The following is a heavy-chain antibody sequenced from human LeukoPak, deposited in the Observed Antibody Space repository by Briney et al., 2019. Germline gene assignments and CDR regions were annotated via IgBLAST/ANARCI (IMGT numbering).Heavy chain of an antibody. CDR2: ISAYNGNT. CDR3: ARAAKWEWSRFDY. Sequence: ASVKVSCKASGYTFTSYGISWVRQAPGQGLEWMGWISAYNGNTNYAQKFQGRVTITADKSTSTAYMELSSLRSEDTAVYYCARAAKWEWSRFDYWGQGTLVTVSS. J-gene: IGHJ4*02. V-gene: IGHV1-18*01. D-gene: IGHD3-3*01. CDR1: GYTFTSYG.